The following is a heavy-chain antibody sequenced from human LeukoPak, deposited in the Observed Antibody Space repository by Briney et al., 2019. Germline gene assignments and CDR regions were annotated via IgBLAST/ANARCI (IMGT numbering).Heavy chain of an antibody. CDR1: GGSFSGYY. CDR3: ASRAYCGGDCSQYFQH. D-gene: IGHD2-21*02. V-gene: IGHV4-34*01. CDR2: INHSGST. Sequence: SETLSLTCAVYGGSFSGYYWGWIRQPPGKGLEWIGEINHSGSTNYNPSLKSRVTISVDTSKNQFSLKLSSVTAADTAVYYCASRAYCGGDCSQYFQHWGQGTLVTVSS. J-gene: IGHJ1*01.